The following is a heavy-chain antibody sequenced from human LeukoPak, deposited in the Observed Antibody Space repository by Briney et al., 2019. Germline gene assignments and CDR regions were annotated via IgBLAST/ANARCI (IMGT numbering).Heavy chain of an antibody. V-gene: IGHV3-11*04. CDR2: ISSGGSTI. D-gene: IGHD3-3*01. CDR1: GFTFSDYY. J-gene: IGHJ5*02. CDR3: ARDYGTPYYDFWSGYNNWFDP. Sequence: GGSLRLSCAASGFTFSDYYMSRIRQAPGKGLEWVSYISSGGSTIYYADSVKGRFTISRDNAKNSLYLQMNSLRAEDTAVYYCARDYGTPYYDFWSGYNNWFDPWGQGTLVTVSS.